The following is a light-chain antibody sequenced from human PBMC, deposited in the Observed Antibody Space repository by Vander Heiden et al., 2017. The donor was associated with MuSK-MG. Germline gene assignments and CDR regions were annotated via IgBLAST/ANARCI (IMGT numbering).Light chain of an antibody. J-gene: IGKJ1*01. CDR1: QSIHSW. V-gene: IGKV1-5*01. CDR3: QQDNRYSWT. Sequence: DIQMTQSPSTLSASVGDRVTITCRASQSIHSWLAWYQQKPGKAPNLLIYDASSLQSGVPSRFSGSGSGTEFTLTISSLQPDDFASYYCQQDNRYSWTFGQGTKVEIK. CDR2: DAS.